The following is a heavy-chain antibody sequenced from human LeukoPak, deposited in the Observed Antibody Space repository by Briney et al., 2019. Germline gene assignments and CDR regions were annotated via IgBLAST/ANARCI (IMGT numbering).Heavy chain of an antibody. CDR1: GGSFSGYY. Sequence: PSETLSLTCAVYGGSFSGYYWSWIRQPPGKGLEWIGEINHSGSTNYNPSLKSRVTISVDTSKNQFSLKLSSVTAADTAVYYCAREVRTYYDILTGYLTPRRGKDYWGQGTLVTVSS. CDR3: AREVRTYYDILTGYLTPRRGKDY. V-gene: IGHV4-34*01. J-gene: IGHJ4*02. D-gene: IGHD3-9*01. CDR2: INHSGST.